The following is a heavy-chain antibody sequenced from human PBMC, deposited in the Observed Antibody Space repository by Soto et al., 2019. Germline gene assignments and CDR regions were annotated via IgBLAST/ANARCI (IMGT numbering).Heavy chain of an antibody. J-gene: IGHJ4*02. Sequence: GGSLRLSCAASGISFGDYAMTWVRQAPGKGLEWVSAISGGGGATYYADSVKGRFTISRDNFKNTLYLRMDSLRAEDTARYYCAKISCSDGSCFPGFFEYWGRGTLVTVSS. D-gene: IGHD2-15*01. CDR1: GISFGDYA. V-gene: IGHV3-23*01. CDR2: ISGGGGAT. CDR3: AKISCSDGSCFPGFFEY.